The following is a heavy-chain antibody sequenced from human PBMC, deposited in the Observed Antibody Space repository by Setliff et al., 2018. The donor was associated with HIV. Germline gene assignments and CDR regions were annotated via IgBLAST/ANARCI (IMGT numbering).Heavy chain of an antibody. CDR1: GFNFGDYA. Sequence: SGGSLRLSCAASGFNFGDYAMHWVRQAPGKGLEWVSSIDWSGTGATYTDSVKGRFSISRDNAKNTLYLQMRSLRTEDTAMYYCLTGGDIITGARPFHYWGQGALVTVSS. V-gene: IGHV3-20*04. CDR3: LTGGDIITGARPFHY. D-gene: IGHD3-9*01. CDR2: IDWSGTGA. J-gene: IGHJ4*02.